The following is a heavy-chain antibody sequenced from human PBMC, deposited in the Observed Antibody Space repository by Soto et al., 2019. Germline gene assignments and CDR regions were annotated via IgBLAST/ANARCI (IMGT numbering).Heavy chain of an antibody. CDR2: ISWDGGST. V-gene: IGHV3-43*01. D-gene: IGHD5-12*01. CDR3: AKDIVDTSYYYYGMDV. J-gene: IGHJ6*02. Sequence: PGGSLRLSCAASGFTFDDYTMHWVRQAPGKGLEWVSLISWDGGSTYYADSVKGRFTISRDNSKNSLYLQMNSLRTEDTALYYCAKDIVDTSYYYYGMDVWGQGTTVTVSS. CDR1: GFTFDDYT.